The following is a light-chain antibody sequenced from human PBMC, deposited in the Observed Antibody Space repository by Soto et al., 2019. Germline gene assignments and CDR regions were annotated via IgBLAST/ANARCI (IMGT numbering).Light chain of an antibody. Sequence: DIQMTQSPSSLSASVGDRVTITCRASQGISNYLAWYQQKPGKDPKRLIYAASTLQSGVPSRFSGSGSETDFTLPISSRQPADVATYYCQKYNSAAYTVGQGTKLEIK. CDR3: QKYNSAAYT. CDR2: AAS. V-gene: IGKV1-27*01. CDR1: QGISNY. J-gene: IGKJ2*01.